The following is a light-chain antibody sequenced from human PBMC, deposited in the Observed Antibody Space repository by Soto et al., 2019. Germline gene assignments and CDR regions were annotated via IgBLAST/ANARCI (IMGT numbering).Light chain of an antibody. J-gene: IGLJ2*01. CDR2: EVS. CDR1: SSDVGGYNY. CDR3: SSYTSSSTHVV. Sequence: QSALTQPASVSGSPGQSITISCTGTSSDVGGYNYVSWYQQYPARAPKLMIYEVSNRPSGVSNRFSGSKSGNTASLTISGLQAEDEADYYCSSYTSSSTHVVFGGGTKVTVL. V-gene: IGLV2-14*01.